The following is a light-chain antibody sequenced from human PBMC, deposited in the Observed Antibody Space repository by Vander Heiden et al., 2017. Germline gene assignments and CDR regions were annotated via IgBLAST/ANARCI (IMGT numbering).Light chain of an antibody. J-gene: IGKJ5*01. CDR3: TQRSTWPVT. V-gene: IGKV3-11*01. Sequence: EIVLTQSPGTLSLSPGERATLSCRASQTVHRYLAWYQQKPGQAPRLLIYDASNRATGIPARFSGSGSGTEFTLTISSLEPEDFAVYYCTQRSTWPVTFGQGTRLEIK. CDR1: QTVHRY. CDR2: DAS.